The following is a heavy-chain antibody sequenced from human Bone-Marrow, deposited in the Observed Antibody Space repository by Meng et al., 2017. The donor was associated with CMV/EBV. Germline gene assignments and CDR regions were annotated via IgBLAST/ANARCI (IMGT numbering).Heavy chain of an antibody. J-gene: IGHJ5*02. V-gene: IGHV4-38-2*02. CDR1: GYSISSGYY. Sequence: GSLRLSCTVSGYSISSGYYWGWLRQPPGKGLEWIGSLYHSGSTYYNPSLKSRVTISVDTSKNQFSLRVTSVTAADTAVYYCARGNSDTSGYYGFKPWGQGTLVTVSS. CDR3: ARGNSDTSGYYGFKP. D-gene: IGHD3-22*01. CDR2: LYHSGST.